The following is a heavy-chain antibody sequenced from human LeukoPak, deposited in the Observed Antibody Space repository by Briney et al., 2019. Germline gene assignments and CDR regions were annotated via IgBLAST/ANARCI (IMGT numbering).Heavy chain of an antibody. Sequence: ASVKVSCKASGYTFTDYYMHCVRQPPAQGLEWMGWINPNSGGTNYAQKFQGRVTMTRDTSISTAYMELRRLRSDDTAVYYCARGYLYYYDVSGYPFDYWGQGTLVTVSS. V-gene: IGHV1-2*02. J-gene: IGHJ4*02. D-gene: IGHD3-22*01. CDR1: GYTFTDYY. CDR2: INPNSGGT. CDR3: ARGYLYYYDVSGYPFDY.